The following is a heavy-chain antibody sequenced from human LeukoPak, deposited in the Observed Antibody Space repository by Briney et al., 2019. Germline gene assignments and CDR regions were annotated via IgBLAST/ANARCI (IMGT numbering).Heavy chain of an antibody. V-gene: IGHV3-30-3*01. J-gene: IGHJ4*02. CDR2: ISYDGSNK. CDR1: GXXFSSXA. D-gene: IGHD6-19*01. CDR3: ARDYSSGWYHVSYFDY. Sequence: GGXXRXXCAXSGXXFSSXAXXWVRQAPGKGLEWGAVISYDGSNKYYADSVKGRFTISRDNSKNTLYLQMNSLRAEDTAVYYCARDYSSGWYHVSYFDYWGQGTLVTVSS.